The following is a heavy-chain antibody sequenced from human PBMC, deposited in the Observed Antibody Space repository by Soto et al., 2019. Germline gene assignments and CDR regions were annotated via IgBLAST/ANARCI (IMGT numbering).Heavy chain of an antibody. Sequence: QVQLVESGGGVVQPGRSLRLSCAASGFTFSSYAMHWVRQAPGKGLAWVAVISYDGSNKYYADSVKGRFTIPRDNSKNTLYLQMNSLRAEDTAVYYCARESITIFGVVPNFDYWGQGTLVTVSS. V-gene: IGHV3-30-3*01. CDR2: ISYDGSNK. D-gene: IGHD3-3*01. CDR1: GFTFSSYA. J-gene: IGHJ4*02. CDR3: ARESITIFGVVPNFDY.